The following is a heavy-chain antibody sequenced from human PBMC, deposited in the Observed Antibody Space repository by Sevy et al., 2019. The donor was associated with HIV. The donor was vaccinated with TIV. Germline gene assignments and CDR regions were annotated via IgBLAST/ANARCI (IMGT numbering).Heavy chain of an antibody. D-gene: IGHD3-22*01. CDR1: GFTFGDYA. Sequence: GGSLRLSCTASGFTFGDYAMSWFRQAPGKGLEWVGFIRSKAYGGTTEYAASVKGRFTISRDDSKSIAYLQMNSLKTKDTAVYYCTRVRVWLLLPDYWGQGTLVTVSS. V-gene: IGHV3-49*03. CDR2: IRSKAYGGTT. CDR3: TRVRVWLLLPDY. J-gene: IGHJ4*02.